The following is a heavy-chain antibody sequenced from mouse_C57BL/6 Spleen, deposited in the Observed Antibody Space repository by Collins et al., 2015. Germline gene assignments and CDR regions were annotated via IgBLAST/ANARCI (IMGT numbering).Heavy chain of an antibody. D-gene: IGHD2-1*01. V-gene: IGHV1-50*01. Sequence: QVQLQQPGAELVKPGASVKLSCKASGYTFTSYWMQWVKQRPGQGLEWIGEIDPSDSYTNYNQKFKGKATLTVDTSSSTAYMQLSSLTSEDSAVYYCANYGNYFAYWGQGTLVTVSA. CDR3: ANYGNYFAY. CDR2: IDPSDSYT. CDR1: GYTFTSYW. J-gene: IGHJ3*01.